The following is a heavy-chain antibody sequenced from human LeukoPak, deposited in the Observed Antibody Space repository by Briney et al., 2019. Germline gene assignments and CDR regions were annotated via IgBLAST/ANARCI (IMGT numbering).Heavy chain of an antibody. CDR2: ISAYNGNT. Sequence: GASVKVSCKASGYTFTSYGISWVRQAPGQGLEWMGWISAYNGNTNYAQKLQGRVTMTTDTSTSTAYMELRSLRSDDTAVYYCARDRVLVWFTESNSLYFDYWGQGTLVTVSS. D-gene: IGHD3-10*01. V-gene: IGHV1-18*01. CDR1: GYTFTSYG. J-gene: IGHJ4*02. CDR3: ARDRVLVWFTESNSLYFDY.